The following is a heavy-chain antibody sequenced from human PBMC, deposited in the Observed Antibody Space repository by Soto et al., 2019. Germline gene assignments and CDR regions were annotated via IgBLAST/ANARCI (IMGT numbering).Heavy chain of an antibody. CDR2: ISGSGGST. CDR1: GFTFSSYA. V-gene: IGHV3-23*01. J-gene: IGHJ3*01. Sequence: EVQLLESGGGLVQPGGSLRLSCAASGFTFSSYAMSWVRQAPGKGLEWVSAISGSGGSTYYADSVKGRFIISRDNSKNTLYLQMNSLRAEDTAVYYCAKSPSYCSSTSCHWGQGTMVTVSS. D-gene: IGHD2-2*01. CDR3: AKSPSYCSSTSCH.